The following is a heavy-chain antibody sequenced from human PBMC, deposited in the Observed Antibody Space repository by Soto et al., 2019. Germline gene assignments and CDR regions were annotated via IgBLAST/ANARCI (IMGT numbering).Heavy chain of an antibody. J-gene: IGHJ4*02. CDR2: IYYSGST. CDR1: GGSISSGDYY. V-gene: IGHV4-30-4*01. Sequence: VQLQESGPGLVKPSQTLSRTCTVSGGSISSGDYYWSWIRHTPGKGLDWIGYIYYSGSTYYNPSLKSRVTLTVDTCKKQFSLKLSSVTAADTAVYYCARDRGTLGYCRGGSCYFCWGEGTLVTVSS. CDR3: ARDRGTLGYCRGGSCYFC. D-gene: IGHD2-15*01.